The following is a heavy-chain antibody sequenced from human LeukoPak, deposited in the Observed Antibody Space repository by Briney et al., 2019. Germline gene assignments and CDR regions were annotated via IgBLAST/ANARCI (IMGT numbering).Heavy chain of an antibody. CDR1: GGSISNYY. V-gene: IGHV4-4*07. Sequence: SETLSLTCSVSGGSISNYYWNWIRQPAGKGLEWIGHFYTFGGPNYNPSLKSRVTISVDTSKNQFSLKLSSVTAADTAVYYCARERGVSRGSSGYYYGFDYWGQGTLVTVSS. CDR3: ARERGVSRGSSGYYYGFDY. CDR2: FYTFGGP. D-gene: IGHD3-22*01. J-gene: IGHJ4*02.